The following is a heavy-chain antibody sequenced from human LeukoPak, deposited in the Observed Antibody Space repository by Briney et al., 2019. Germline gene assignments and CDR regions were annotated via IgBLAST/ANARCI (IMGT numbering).Heavy chain of an antibody. CDR3: ARGSCSACNGNVFEM. Sequence: GGSLRLSCAASGFTFSDYWMHWVRQAPGKGLVWVSRINSDGSSTSYVDSVKGRFTISRDNAKNMVYLQMNSLRAEDTAVYYCARGSCSACNGNVFEMWGQGIMVTVSS. CDR1: GFTFSDYW. J-gene: IGHJ3*02. D-gene: IGHD6-19*01. V-gene: IGHV3-74*01. CDR2: INSDGSST.